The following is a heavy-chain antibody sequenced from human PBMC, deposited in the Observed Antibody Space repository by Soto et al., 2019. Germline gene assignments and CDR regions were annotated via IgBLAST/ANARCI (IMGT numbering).Heavy chain of an antibody. D-gene: IGHD2-15*01. J-gene: IGHJ5*02. V-gene: IGHV3-23*01. CDR2: ISGSGGST. Sequence: GGSLRLSCAASGFTFSSYAMSLVRQAPGKGLEWVSAISGSGGSTYYADSVKGRFTITRDNSKNTLYLQMNSLRAEDTAVYYCATRKIGYCSGGSCRNNWFDPWGQGTLVTVSS. CDR3: ATRKIGYCSGGSCRNNWFDP. CDR1: GFTFSSYA.